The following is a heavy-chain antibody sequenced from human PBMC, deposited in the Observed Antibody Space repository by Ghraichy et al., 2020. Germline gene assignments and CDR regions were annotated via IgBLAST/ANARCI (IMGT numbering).Heavy chain of an antibody. Sequence: GGSLRLSCAASGFTFSSYAMSWVRPAPGKGLEWVSAISGSGGSTYYADSVKGRFTISRDNFKNTLYLQMNSLRAEDTAVYYCAKRLTPMTTTFYSHGMDVWGQGTTVTVSS. CDR3: AKRLTPMTTTFYSHGMDV. CDR1: GFTFSSYA. D-gene: IGHD4-17*01. CDR2: ISGSGGST. J-gene: IGHJ6*02. V-gene: IGHV3-23*01.